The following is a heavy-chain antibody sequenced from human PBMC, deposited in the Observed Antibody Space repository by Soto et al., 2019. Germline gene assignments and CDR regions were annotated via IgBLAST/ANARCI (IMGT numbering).Heavy chain of an antibody. CDR1: GFTFSDAW. J-gene: IGHJ6*04. V-gene: IGHV3-15*01. CDR3: TTDLYFST. D-gene: IGHD3-3*01. Sequence: AQLVESGGGLVKPGGSLRLSCAGSGFTFSDAWMGWVRQAPGKGLEWLSRIKSKSDDETTDYAAPVKGRFTISRDDSNNTLYLQMDSLKTEDTAVYFCTTDLYFSTWGKGTTVAVSS. CDR2: IKSKSDDETT.